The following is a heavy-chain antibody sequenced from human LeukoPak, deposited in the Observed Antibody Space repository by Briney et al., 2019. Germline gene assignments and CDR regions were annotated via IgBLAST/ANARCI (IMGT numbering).Heavy chain of an antibody. Sequence: SETLSLTCVVSGYSICSGYYWGWIRQPPGKGLEWIGSIYHSGNTYYNPSLKSRVTISVDTSKNQFSLKLSFVTAADTAVYYCARHGDYYYYGMDVWGKGTTVTVSS. CDR3: ARHGDYYYYGMDV. CDR2: IYHSGNT. D-gene: IGHD4-17*01. CDR1: GYSICSGYY. V-gene: IGHV4-38-2*01. J-gene: IGHJ6*04.